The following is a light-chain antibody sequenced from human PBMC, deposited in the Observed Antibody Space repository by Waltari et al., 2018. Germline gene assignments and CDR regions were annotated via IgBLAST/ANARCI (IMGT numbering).Light chain of an antibody. CDR1: QSLLHRNGNNY. CDR2: LGS. J-gene: IGKJ1*01. V-gene: IGKV2-28*01. CDR3: MQSLQTLWT. Sequence: DIVVTQSPLSLPVTPGEPASISCRSRQSLLHRNGNNYLAWYLQKPGQSPQLLIYLGSNRASGVPDRFSGSGSGTDFTLRISRVEAEDVGVYYCMQSLQTLWTFGQGTKVEIK.